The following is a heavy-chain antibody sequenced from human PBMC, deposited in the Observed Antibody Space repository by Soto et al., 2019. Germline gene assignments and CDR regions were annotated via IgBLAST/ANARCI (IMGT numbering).Heavy chain of an antibody. CDR3: AAASKYSYGVSWDYYYYGMDV. CDR2: IIPIFGTA. J-gene: IGHJ6*02. V-gene: IGHV1-69*06. D-gene: IGHD5-18*01. CDR1: GGTFSSYA. Sequence: VKVSCKASGGTFSSYAISWVRQAPGQGLEWMGGIIPIFGTANYAQKFQGRVTITADKSTSTAYMELSSLRSEDTSVYYCAAASKYSYGVSWDYYYYGMDVWGQGTTVTVSS.